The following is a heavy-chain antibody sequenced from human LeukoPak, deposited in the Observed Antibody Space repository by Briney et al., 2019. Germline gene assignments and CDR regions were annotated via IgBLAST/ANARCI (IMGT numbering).Heavy chain of an antibody. Sequence: GSLRLSCAASGFTFSSYSMNWVRQPPRKGLEWIGEIYHSGSTNYNPSLKSRVTISVDKSKNQFSLKLSSVTAADTAVYYCARDSGRLAAAGSYYYYYGMDVWGQGTTVTVSS. V-gene: IGHV4-4*02. D-gene: IGHD6-13*01. CDR3: ARDSGRLAAAGSYYYYYGMDV. CDR2: IYHSGST. J-gene: IGHJ6*02. CDR1: GFTFSSYSM.